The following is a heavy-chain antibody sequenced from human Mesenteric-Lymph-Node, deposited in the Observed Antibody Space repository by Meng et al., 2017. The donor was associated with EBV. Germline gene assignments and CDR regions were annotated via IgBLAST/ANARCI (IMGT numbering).Heavy chain of an antibody. CDR1: GFTFSRHG. V-gene: IGHV3-33*01. CDR3: AASRDIHAMDV. CDR2: IWSDGSKK. J-gene: IGHJ6*02. D-gene: IGHD6-6*01. Sequence: QVQLGESGGGVVQPGRSLTLSCAASGFTFSRHGMHWVRQAPGKGLEWVTIIWSDGSKKFYVDSVMGRFTISRDNSKNTVSLQMNSLRAEDTAVYYCAASRDIHAMDVWGQGTLVTVSS.